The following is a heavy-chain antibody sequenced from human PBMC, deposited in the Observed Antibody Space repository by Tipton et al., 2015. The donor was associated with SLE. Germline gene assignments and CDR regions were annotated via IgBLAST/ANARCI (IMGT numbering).Heavy chain of an antibody. CDR1: GFTFSSYA. D-gene: IGHD1-14*01. CDR2: ISGSGGST. CDR3: AQWGIVTGGAFDI. Sequence: SLRLSCAASGFTFSSYAMSWVRQAPGKGLEWVSAISGSGGSTYYADSVKGRFTISRDNSKNTLYLQMNSLRAEDTAVYYCAQWGIVTGGAFDIWGQGTMVTVSS. J-gene: IGHJ3*02. V-gene: IGHV3-23*01.